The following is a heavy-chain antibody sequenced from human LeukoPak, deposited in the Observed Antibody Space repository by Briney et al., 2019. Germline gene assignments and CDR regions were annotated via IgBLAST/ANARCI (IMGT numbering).Heavy chain of an antibody. J-gene: IGHJ4*02. CDR2: IYYSGST. D-gene: IGHD6-19*01. Sequence: SETLSLTCTVSGGSINSYYWSWIRQPPGKGLEWIGYIYYSGSTNYNPSLKSRVTISVDTSKNQFSLKVSPVTAADTAVYYCARDSGPRFDYWGQGTLVTVSS. CDR3: ARDSGPRFDY. CDR1: GGSINSYY. V-gene: IGHV4-59*01.